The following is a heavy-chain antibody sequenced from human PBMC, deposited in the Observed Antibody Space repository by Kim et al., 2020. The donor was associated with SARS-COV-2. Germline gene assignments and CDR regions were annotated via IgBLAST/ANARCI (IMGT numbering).Heavy chain of an antibody. CDR2: ISYDGSNK. CDR3: AKILVGVVVAATDY. D-gene: IGHD2-15*01. V-gene: IGHV3-30*18. CDR1: GFTFSSYG. Sequence: GGSLRLSCAASGFTFSSYGMHWVRQAPGKGLEWVAVISYDGSNKYYADSVKGRFTISRDNSKNTLYLQMNSLRAEDTAVYYCAKILVGVVVAATDYWGQGTLVTVSS. J-gene: IGHJ4*02.